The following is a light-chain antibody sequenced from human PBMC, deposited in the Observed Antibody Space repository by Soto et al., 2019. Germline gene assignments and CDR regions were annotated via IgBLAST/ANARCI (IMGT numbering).Light chain of an antibody. V-gene: IGKV3-15*01. CDR3: HQYNHWYT. Sequence: EIVLTQSPATLSVSPGERATLSCRASQSANNNLAWYQQKPGQAPRLLIYGASTKAPGVPARFSGSGFGTEFALTISSLHSEEIAVYHCHQYNHWYTFGHGTKLEIK. J-gene: IGKJ2*01. CDR1: QSANNN. CDR2: GAS.